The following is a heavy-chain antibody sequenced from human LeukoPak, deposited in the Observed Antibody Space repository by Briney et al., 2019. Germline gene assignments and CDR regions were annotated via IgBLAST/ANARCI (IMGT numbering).Heavy chain of an antibody. V-gene: IGHV4-4*07. CDR3: ARDGARWCSSTSCRYYYYMDV. CDR1: GVSISSYY. CDR2: IYTSGST. J-gene: IGHJ6*03. D-gene: IGHD2-2*01. Sequence: SETLSLTCTASGVSISSYYWSWIRQPAGKGLEWIWRIYTSGSTNYNPSLKSRVTMSVDRSKNQFALKLSSVTAADTALYYCARDGARWCSSTSCRYYYYMDVWGKGTTVTISS.